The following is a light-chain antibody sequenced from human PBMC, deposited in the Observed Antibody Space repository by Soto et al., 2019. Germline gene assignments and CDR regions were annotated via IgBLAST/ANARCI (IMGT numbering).Light chain of an antibody. CDR2: VAS. J-gene: IGKJ1*01. CDR1: HSVSNNY. CDR3: QQRNNWPHTWT. V-gene: IGKV3D-20*02. Sequence: EIVLTQSPGTLCVSPGERRTLSCRAIHSVSNNYLAWYQQKPGHAPRLLIYVASSRATGIPARFSGRGSGTDFPLNISSLEAADFAVYYCQQRNNWPHTWTFGHGTKVDNK.